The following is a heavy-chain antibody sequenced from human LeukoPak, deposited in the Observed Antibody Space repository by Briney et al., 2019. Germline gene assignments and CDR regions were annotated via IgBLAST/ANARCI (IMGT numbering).Heavy chain of an antibody. CDR3: VRTPPNWGFDY. V-gene: IGHV1-8*02. CDR1: GGTFSSYA. Sequence: GASVKVSCKASGGTFSSYAISWVRQAPGQGLEWLGWMSPNSGDTGYAQKFQGRVPMTSDSSISTAYMELSSLRSEDTAIYYCVRTPPNWGFDYWGQGTLVTVSS. J-gene: IGHJ4*02. D-gene: IGHD7-27*01. CDR2: MSPNSGDT.